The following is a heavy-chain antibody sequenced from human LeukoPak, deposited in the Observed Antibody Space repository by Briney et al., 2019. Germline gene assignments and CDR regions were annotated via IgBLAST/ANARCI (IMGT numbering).Heavy chain of an antibody. J-gene: IGHJ4*02. Sequence: ASVKLSCQTSGYTFSNYGIRWVRQAPGQGLEWMGWISAYTGKTKYVEKYEGRVTFTTDSSTNTAYMEMRRLTTADTAVYYCARDEGEWESRNYWGQGTQVIVSS. CDR2: ISAYTGKT. CDR1: GYTFSNYG. V-gene: IGHV1-18*01. CDR3: ARDEGEWESRNY. D-gene: IGHD1-26*01.